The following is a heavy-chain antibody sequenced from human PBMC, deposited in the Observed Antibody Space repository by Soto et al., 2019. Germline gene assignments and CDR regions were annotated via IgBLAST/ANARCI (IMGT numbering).Heavy chain of an antibody. CDR2: ISSSSSSI. CDR3: ARDSLTGYDY. D-gene: IGHD7-27*01. V-gene: IGHV3-21*01. Sequence: EVQLVDSGGGLVKPGGSRRLSCAGSGFAFSTYSMNWVRQAPGKGLEWVSSISSSSSSIYYADSVKGRFTISRDNAKNSLYLQMNSLRAEDTAVYYCARDSLTGYDYWGQGTLVTVSS. CDR1: GFAFSTYS. J-gene: IGHJ4*02.